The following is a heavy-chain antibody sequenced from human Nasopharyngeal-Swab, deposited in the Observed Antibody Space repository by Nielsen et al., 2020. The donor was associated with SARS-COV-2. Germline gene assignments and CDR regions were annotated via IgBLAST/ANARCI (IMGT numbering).Heavy chain of an antibody. CDR1: GGTFSSYA. D-gene: IGHD6-19*01. CDR2: IIPILGIA. Sequence: SVKVSCKASGGTFSSYAISWLRQAPGQGLEWMGRIIPILGIANYAQKFQGRVTITADKSTSTAYMELSSLRSEDTAVYYCAKIPGIAVAPLDYWGQGTLVTVSS. V-gene: IGHV1-69*04. J-gene: IGHJ4*02. CDR3: AKIPGIAVAPLDY.